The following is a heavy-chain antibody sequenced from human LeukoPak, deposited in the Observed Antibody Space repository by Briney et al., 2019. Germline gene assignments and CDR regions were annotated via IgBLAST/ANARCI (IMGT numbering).Heavy chain of an antibody. V-gene: IGHV1-18*01. CDR2: ISAYSGNT. D-gene: IGHD3-22*01. J-gene: IGHJ4*02. Sequence: ASVKVSCKASGYTFTSYGIIWVRQAPGQGLEWMGWISAYSGNTNYAQKLQGRVTMTTDTSTSTAYMELRSLRSDDTAVYYCARDHGYYDSSGYYPNWGQGTLVTVSS. CDR1: GYTFTSYG. CDR3: ARDHGYYDSSGYYPN.